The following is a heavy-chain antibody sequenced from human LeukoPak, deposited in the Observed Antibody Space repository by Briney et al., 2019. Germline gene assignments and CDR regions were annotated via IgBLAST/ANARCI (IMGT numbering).Heavy chain of an antibody. D-gene: IGHD4-17*01. V-gene: IGHV4-30-2*01. CDR2: INHSGST. Sequence: PSETLSLTCAVSGGSISSGGYSWSWIRQPPGKGLEWIGEINHSGSTNYNPSLKSRVTISVDTSKNQFSLKLSSVTAADTAVYYCARHLNYGGNAYYYYGMDVWGQGTTVTVSS. CDR1: GGSISSGGYS. CDR3: ARHLNYGGNAYYYYGMDV. J-gene: IGHJ6*02.